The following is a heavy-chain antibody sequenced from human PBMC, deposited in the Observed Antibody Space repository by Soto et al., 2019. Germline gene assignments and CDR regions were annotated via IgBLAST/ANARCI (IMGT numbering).Heavy chain of an antibody. J-gene: IGHJ4*02. CDR2: IYHSGST. D-gene: IGHD6-13*01. Sequence: SETLSLTCAVSGGSISSSNWWSWVRQPPGKGLEWIGDIYHSGSTNYNPSLKSRVTISVDKSKNQFSLKLSSVTAADTAVYYGARALAAAGRGFYYFDYWGQGTLVTVSS. CDR3: ARALAAAGRGFYYFDY. V-gene: IGHV4-4*02. CDR1: GGSISSSNW.